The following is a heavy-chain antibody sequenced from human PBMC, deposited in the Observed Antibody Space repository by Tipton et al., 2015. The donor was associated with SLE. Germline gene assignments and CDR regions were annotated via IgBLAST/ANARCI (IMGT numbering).Heavy chain of an antibody. Sequence: LRLSCTVSGGSISSSSYYWGWIRQPPGKGLEWIGSIYYSGSTNYNPSLKSRVTISVDTSKNQFSLKLSSVTAADTAVYYCARLEYWGQGTLVTVSS. CDR1: GGSISSSSYY. CDR2: IYYSGST. CDR3: ARLEY. J-gene: IGHJ4*02. D-gene: IGHD1-1*01. V-gene: IGHV4-39*07.